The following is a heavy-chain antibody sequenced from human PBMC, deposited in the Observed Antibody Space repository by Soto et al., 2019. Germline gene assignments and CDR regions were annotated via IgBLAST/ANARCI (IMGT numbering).Heavy chain of an antibody. CDR2: INHSGST. CDR1: GGSFSGYY. CDR3: ARALPPRYSSSWYNWFDP. Sequence: PSETLSLTCAVYGGSFSGYYWSWIRQPPGKGLEWIGEINHSGSTNYNPSLKSRVTISVDTSKNQFSLKLSSVTAADTAVYYCARALPPRYSSSWYNWFDPWGQGTQVTVSS. V-gene: IGHV4-34*01. J-gene: IGHJ5*02. D-gene: IGHD6-13*01.